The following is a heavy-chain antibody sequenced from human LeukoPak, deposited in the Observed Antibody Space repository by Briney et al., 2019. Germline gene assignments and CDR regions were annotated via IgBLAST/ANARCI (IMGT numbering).Heavy chain of an antibody. CDR2: TSYDGGNK. J-gene: IGHJ6*02. CDR3: FPEPYYYGMDV. V-gene: IGHV3-33*01. CDR1: GFPFSTYG. Sequence: PGGSLRLSCSASGFPFSTYGMHWVRQAPGKGLAWLAVTSYDGGNKYYADSVKGRFTISRDNSRNTLYLQMNSLRAEDTAVYYCFPEPYYYGMDVWGQGTTVTVSS.